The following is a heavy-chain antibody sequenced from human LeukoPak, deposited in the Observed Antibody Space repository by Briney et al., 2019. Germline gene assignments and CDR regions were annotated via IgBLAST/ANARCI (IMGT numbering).Heavy chain of an antibody. D-gene: IGHD4-17*01. CDR3: ARDYGDDNWFDP. CDR2: INPSGGST. J-gene: IGHJ5*02. V-gene: IGHV1-46*01. CDR1: GYTFTSYY. Sequence: ASVKVSCKASGYTFTSYYMHWVQQAPGQGLEWMGIINPSGGSTSHAQKFQGRVTMTRDTSTSTVYMELSSLRSEDTAVYYCARDYGDDNWFDPWGQGTLVTVSS.